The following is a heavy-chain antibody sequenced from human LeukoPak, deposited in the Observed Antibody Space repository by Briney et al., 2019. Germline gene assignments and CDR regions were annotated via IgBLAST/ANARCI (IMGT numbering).Heavy chain of an antibody. V-gene: IGHV4-59*01. Sequence: PSETLSLTCTVSGGSISSYYWSWIRQPPGKGLEWIGYIYYSGSTNYNPSLKSRVTISVDTSKNQFSLKLNSVTAADTAVYYCAGTYSYGYYYYMSVWGKGTTVTISS. CDR2: IYYSGST. D-gene: IGHD5-18*01. J-gene: IGHJ6*03. CDR3: AGTYSYGYYYYMSV. CDR1: GGSISSYY.